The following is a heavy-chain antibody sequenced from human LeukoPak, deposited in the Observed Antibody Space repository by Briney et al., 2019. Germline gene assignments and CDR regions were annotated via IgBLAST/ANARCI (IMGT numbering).Heavy chain of an antibody. CDR1: GFVFSSYA. D-gene: IGHD3-16*01. CDR2: LRGDGET. V-gene: IGHV3-23*01. Sequence: PGGSLRLSCAASGFVFSSYAMSWVRQTPARGLEWLSSLRGDGETFYADSVKGRFTLPRDHSRNTVYLQLNNLRVEDTAIYYCAKGSWVSDADAGLWGQGTLVTVSS. CDR3: AKGSWVSDADAGL. J-gene: IGHJ4*02.